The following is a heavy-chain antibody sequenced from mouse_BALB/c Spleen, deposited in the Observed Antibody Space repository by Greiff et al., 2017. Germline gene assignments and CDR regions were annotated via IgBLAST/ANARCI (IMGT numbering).Heavy chain of an antibody. CDR1: GFTFRDFY. D-gene: IGHD1-2*01. J-gene: IGHJ4*01. CDR3: SRDQPYDGYVLDY. CDR2: SRNKANYYTT. V-gene: IGHV7-1*02. Sequence: EVQRVESGGGLVQPGGSLRLSCATSGFTFRDFYMEGVRQPPGKRLEWIAASRNKANYYTTEYSASVKGRFIGSSDPSQSIRYLHMNAMRAEDAAIYFCSRDQPYDGYVLDYWGQGTSVTVSS.